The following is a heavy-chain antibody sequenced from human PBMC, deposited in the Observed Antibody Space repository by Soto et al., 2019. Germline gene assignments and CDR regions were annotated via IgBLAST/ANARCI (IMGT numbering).Heavy chain of an antibody. CDR1: GFTFSSYA. J-gene: IGHJ4*02. Sequence: QVQLVESGGGGVQPGRSLRLSCAASGFTFSSYAMHWVRQAPGKGREWVAVISYDGSNKYYADSMKGRFTISRDNSKNPLYLQMNSLRAEDTAVYYCARETGIQLPDYWGQGTLVTVSS. D-gene: IGHD5-18*01. CDR2: ISYDGSNK. V-gene: IGHV3-30-3*01. CDR3: ARETGIQLPDY.